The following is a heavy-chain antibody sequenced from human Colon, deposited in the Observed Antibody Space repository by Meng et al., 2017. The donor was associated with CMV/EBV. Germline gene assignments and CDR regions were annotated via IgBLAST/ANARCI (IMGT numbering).Heavy chain of an antibody. CDR2: IGSGGYNI. J-gene: IGHJ6*02. V-gene: IGHV3-48*03. D-gene: IGHD2-8*01. CDR1: GFTFSTYE. Sequence: GESLKISCVGSGFTFSTYEMNWVRQAPGKGLEWIAYIGSGGYNIYYADSVKGRFTISRDNAENSMYLQMNSLRAEDTAVYYCASKFENGYGMDVWGQGTTVTVSS. CDR3: ASKFENGYGMDV.